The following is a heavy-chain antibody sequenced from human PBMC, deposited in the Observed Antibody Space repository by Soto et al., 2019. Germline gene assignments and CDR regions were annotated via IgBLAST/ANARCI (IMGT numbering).Heavy chain of an antibody. CDR1: GFTFSSYA. CDR3: AKDSKYYERSGQTFDY. CDR2: ISGSGGST. D-gene: IGHD3-22*01. V-gene: IGHV3-23*01. Sequence: EVPLLESGGGLVQPGGSLRLSCAASGFTFSSYAMSWVRQAPGKGLECVSAISGSGGSTYSADSVKGRFTISRDNSKNTLDLRMNSLIAEDTAVYYCAKDSKYYERSGQTFDYWGQGTLVTVSS. J-gene: IGHJ4*02.